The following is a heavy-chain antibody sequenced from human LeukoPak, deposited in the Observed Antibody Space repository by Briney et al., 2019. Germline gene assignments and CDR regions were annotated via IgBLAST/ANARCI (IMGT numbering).Heavy chain of an antibody. D-gene: IGHD3-22*01. Sequence: ASVKVSCTASGYTFTSYDINWVRQATGQGLEWMGWMNPNSGNTGYAQKFQGRVTITRNTSISTAYMELSSLRSEDTAVYYCAAGSKAEGSSGYIIPLGYWGQGTLVTVSS. CDR3: AAGSKAEGSSGYIIPLGY. J-gene: IGHJ4*02. CDR2: MNPNSGNT. V-gene: IGHV1-8*03. CDR1: GYTFTSYD.